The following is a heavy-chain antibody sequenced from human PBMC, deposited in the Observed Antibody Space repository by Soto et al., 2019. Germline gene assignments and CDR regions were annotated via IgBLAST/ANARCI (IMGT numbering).Heavy chain of an antibody. D-gene: IGHD3-10*01. V-gene: IGHV4-59*08. CDR2: VHHSWGS. Sequence: QVQLQESGPGLVKPSETLSLSCTVSGGSISSYYWSWFRQSPGKRMEWIGYVHHSWGSSYNPSLQRRVAISLDTSKSQFSLKVTSVTATDPAVYYCARQGFGPLHGLVDGWGQGTTVTVSS. CDR3: ARQGFGPLHGLVDG. CDR1: GGSISSYY. J-gene: IGHJ6*01.